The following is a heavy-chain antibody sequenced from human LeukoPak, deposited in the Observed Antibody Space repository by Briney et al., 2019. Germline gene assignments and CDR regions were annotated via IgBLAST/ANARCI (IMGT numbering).Heavy chain of an antibody. D-gene: IGHD6-19*01. CDR2: ISSDGSII. CDR1: GYTFNSYA. CDR3: ARPAVAGLRAGGYDY. J-gene: IGHJ4*02. Sequence: GGSLRLSCAAPGYTFNSYAMNWVRQAPGKGLVWVSRISSDGSIINYADSVKGRFTISRDNAKNTLYLQMNSLRVEDTAVYYCARPAVAGLRAGGYDYWGQGTLVTVSS. V-gene: IGHV3-74*01.